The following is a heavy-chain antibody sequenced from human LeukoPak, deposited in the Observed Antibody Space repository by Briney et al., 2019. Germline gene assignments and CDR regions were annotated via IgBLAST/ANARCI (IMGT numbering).Heavy chain of an antibody. CDR3: ARSHCSSTSCHGDSPNWFDP. J-gene: IGHJ5*02. Sequence: ASVKVSCKASGYTFTGYYMHWVRQAPGQGLEWMGWINPNSGGTNYAQKFQGRVTMTRDTSISTAYMELSRLRSDDTAVYYCARSHCSSTSCHGDSPNWFDPWGQGTLVTVSS. CDR2: INPNSGGT. D-gene: IGHD2-2*01. CDR1: GYTFTGYY. V-gene: IGHV1-2*02.